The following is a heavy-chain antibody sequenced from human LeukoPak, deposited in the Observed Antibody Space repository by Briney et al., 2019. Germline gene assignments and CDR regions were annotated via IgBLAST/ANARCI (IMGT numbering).Heavy chain of an antibody. CDR3: TRDYYYRMDV. J-gene: IGHJ6*04. CDR2: IEGDGTGT. CDR1: GFTFSDNW. V-gene: IGHV3-74*01. Sequence: PGGSLRLSCAASGFTFSDNWMHSVREAPGKELVSVSRIEGDGTGTVYADSVKGRFTISRDNAKNTLYLQMNSLRAEDTAVYYCTRDYYYRMDVWGKGTTVTVSS.